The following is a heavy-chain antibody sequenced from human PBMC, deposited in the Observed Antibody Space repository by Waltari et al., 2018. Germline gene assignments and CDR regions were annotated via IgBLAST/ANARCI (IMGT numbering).Heavy chain of an antibody. CDR3: ARVPYYINIWFDS. CDR2: INQDGSDR. CDR1: GFPFNTFG. D-gene: IGHD3-22*01. Sequence: EVQLVESGGGLVQPGGSLRLSCGASGFPFNTFGMSWLRQAPGKGLEWVASINQDGSDRRYVDSVKDRFTISRDNARNSLFLQMNSLTAEDTAMYYCARVPYYINIWFDSWGQGTLVTVSS. J-gene: IGHJ5*01. V-gene: IGHV3-7*01.